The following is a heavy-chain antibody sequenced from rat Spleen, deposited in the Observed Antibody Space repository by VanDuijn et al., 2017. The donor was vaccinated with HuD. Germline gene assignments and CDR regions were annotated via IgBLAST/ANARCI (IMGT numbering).Heavy chain of an antibody. Sequence: EVQLVESGGGLVQPGRSLKLSCVASGFTFNNYWMTWIRQAPKKGLEWVASISYEGSSTYYRDSVKGRFTISRDNAKSTLYLQVDSPRSEDTAIYYCARRGPTDYFDYWGQGVMVTVSS. J-gene: IGHJ2*01. CDR1: GFTFNNYW. D-gene: IGHD2-1*01. CDR3: ARRGPTDYFDY. CDR2: ISYEGSST. V-gene: IGHV5-29*01.